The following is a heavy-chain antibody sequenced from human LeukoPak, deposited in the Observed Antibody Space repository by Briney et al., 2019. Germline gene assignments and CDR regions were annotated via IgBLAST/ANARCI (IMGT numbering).Heavy chain of an antibody. V-gene: IGHV3-53*01. Sequence: GGSLRLSCAASGFTVSSNYMSWVRQAPGKGLEWVSVIYSGGSTYYADSVKGRFTISRDNSKNTLYLQMNSLRAEDTAVYYCAREQTYYYGSGPYYMDVWGKGTTVTVSS. CDR3: AREQTYYYGSGPYYMDV. J-gene: IGHJ6*03. D-gene: IGHD3-10*01. CDR1: GFTVSSNY. CDR2: IYSGGST.